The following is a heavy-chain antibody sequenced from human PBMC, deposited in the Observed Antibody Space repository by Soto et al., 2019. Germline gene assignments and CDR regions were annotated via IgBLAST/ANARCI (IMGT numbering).Heavy chain of an antibody. CDR1: GFSVSSNY. CDR3: ARHRHPRGTVGATSPLDP. V-gene: IGHV3-53*01. D-gene: IGHD1-26*01. CDR2: HYSGGST. J-gene: IGHJ5*02. Sequence: QPGGSLRLSCAISGFSVSSNYLSCVRQAPGKGLEWVSVHYSGGSTYYADSVQGRFTISRDKSNNTLYLQMRRVRAEDTAVYFCARHRHPRGTVGATSPLDPWGQGTQVTVSS.